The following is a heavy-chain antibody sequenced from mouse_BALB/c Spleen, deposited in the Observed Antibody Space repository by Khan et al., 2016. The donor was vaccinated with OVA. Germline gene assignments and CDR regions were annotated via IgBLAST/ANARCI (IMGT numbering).Heavy chain of an antibody. CDR1: AYTFTSYT. V-gene: IGHV1-4*01. D-gene: IGHD2-14*01. Sequence: QVQLQQPGAELARPGASVKMSCKASAYTFTSYTIHWIKLRPGQGLECIGYINPSNGYTNSNQKFKYKATLTADISSTTAYMELRSLTSDDSALYSCVRDGAYHRNDGWFAYWGQGTLVTVSA. J-gene: IGHJ3*01. CDR3: VRDGAYHRNDGWFAY. CDR2: INPSNGYT.